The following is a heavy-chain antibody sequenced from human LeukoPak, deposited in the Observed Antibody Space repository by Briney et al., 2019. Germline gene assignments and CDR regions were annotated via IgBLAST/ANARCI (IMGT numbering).Heavy chain of an antibody. J-gene: IGHJ6*04. Sequence: GGSLRLSCAASGFTFSSYSMNWVRQAPGKGLEWVSFISTSSSYIYYADSVKGRFTVSRDNAKNSLYLQMNSLRAEDTAVYYCAELGITMIGGVWGKGTTVTISS. CDR3: AELGITMIGGV. D-gene: IGHD3-10*02. CDR2: ISTSSSYI. V-gene: IGHV3-21*01. CDR1: GFTFSSYS.